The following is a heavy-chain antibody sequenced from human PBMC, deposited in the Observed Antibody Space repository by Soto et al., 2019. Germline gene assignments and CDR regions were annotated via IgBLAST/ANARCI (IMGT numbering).Heavy chain of an antibody. J-gene: IGHJ4*02. CDR2: ISYDGSDK. CDR3: SKDLDGLQGLVDSSFCFDY. Sequence: QVQLVESGGGVVQPGRSLRLSCAASGFNFNSYGMHWVRQAPGKGLEWVAVISYDGSDKYYADSVKGRFTISRDNSKNTLYLQMNSLRAEDTAVYYCSKDLDGLQGLVDSSFCFDYWGQGTLVTVSS. V-gene: IGHV3-30*18. D-gene: IGHD3-16*02. CDR1: GFNFNSYG.